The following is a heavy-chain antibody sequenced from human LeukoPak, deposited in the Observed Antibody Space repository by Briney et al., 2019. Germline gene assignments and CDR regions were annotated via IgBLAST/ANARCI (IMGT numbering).Heavy chain of an antibody. J-gene: IGHJ3*02. CDR2: ISSSSSYI. V-gene: IGHV3-21*01. CDR3: ARNTMIVVTDAFDI. CDR1: GFTFSSYS. D-gene: IGHD3-22*01. Sequence: GGSLRLSCAASGFTFSSYSMNWVRQAPGKGLEWVSSISSSSSYIYYADSVKGRFAISRDNAKNSLYLQMNSLRAEDTAVYYCARNTMIVVTDAFDIWGQGTMVTVSS.